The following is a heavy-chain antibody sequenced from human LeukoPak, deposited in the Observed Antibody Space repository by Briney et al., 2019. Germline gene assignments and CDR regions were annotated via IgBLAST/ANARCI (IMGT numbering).Heavy chain of an antibody. CDR3: AREREDIVVVVAAMEASGNFDY. CDR2: IYYSGST. D-gene: IGHD2-15*01. V-gene: IGHV4-39*07. CDR1: GSSISSSSYY. J-gene: IGHJ4*02. Sequence: SETLSLTCTVSGSSISSSSYYWGWIRQPPRKGLEWIGSIYYSGSTYYNPSLKSRVTISVDTSKNQFSLKLSSVTAADTAVYYCAREREDIVVVVAAMEASGNFDYWGQGTLVTVSS.